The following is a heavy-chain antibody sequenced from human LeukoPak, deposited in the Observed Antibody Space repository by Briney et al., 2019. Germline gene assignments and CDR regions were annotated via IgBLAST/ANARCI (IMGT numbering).Heavy chain of an antibody. Sequence: SETLSLTCTVSGGSISNSDYYWDWTRQPPGKGLEWIGSIKYHGSTYHNPSLESRVTISVDTSKNQFSLKMSAVTAADTAVYYCARPLAKRAAGNNWFDPWGQGTLVTVSS. J-gene: IGHJ5*02. D-gene: IGHD6-13*01. CDR3: ARPLAKRAAGNNWFDP. CDR1: GGSISNSDYY. CDR2: IKYHGST. V-gene: IGHV4-39*01.